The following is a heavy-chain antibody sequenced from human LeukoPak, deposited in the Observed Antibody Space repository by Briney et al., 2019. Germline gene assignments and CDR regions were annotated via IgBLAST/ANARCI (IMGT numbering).Heavy chain of an antibody. Sequence: ASVKVSCEASGYTFTGYYMHWVRQAPGQGLEWMGWINPNSGGTNYAQKFQGRVTMTRDTSISTAYMELRSLRSEDTATYYCARVRGGGWAAFDLWGQGTVVTVFS. CDR1: GYTFTGYY. CDR3: ARVRGGGWAAFDL. J-gene: IGHJ3*01. V-gene: IGHV1-2*02. CDR2: INPNSGGT. D-gene: IGHD6-19*01.